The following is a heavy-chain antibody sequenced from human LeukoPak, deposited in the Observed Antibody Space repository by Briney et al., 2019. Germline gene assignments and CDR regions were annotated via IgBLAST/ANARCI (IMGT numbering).Heavy chain of an antibody. CDR1: GFTFDDYG. CDR2: INRNGGRT. CDR3: ARAVSNSGWYGSVDY. J-gene: IGHJ4*02. Sequence: GGSLRLSCAASGFTFDDYGMSWVRQAPGKGLEWVSGINRNGGRTGYAESVKGRFTISRDNAKNSLYLQMNTLRAEDTALYYCARAVSNSGWYGSVDYWGQGTLVTVSS. D-gene: IGHD6-19*01. V-gene: IGHV3-20*04.